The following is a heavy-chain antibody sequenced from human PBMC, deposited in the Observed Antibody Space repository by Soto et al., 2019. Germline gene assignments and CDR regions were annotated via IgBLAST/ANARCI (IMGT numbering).Heavy chain of an antibody. V-gene: IGHV3-30-3*01. CDR1: GFTFSSYA. Sequence: QVQLVESGGGVVQPGRSLRLSCAASGFTFSSYAMHWVRQAPGKGLEWVAVISYDGSNKYYADSVKGRFTISRDNSKNTLYLQMNSLRAEDTAVYYCARDGEQWRDAFDIWGQGTMVTVSS. CDR2: ISYDGSNK. J-gene: IGHJ3*02. D-gene: IGHD6-19*01. CDR3: ARDGEQWRDAFDI.